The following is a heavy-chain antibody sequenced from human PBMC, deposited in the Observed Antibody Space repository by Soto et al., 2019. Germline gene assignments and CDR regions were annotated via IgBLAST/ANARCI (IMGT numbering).Heavy chain of an antibody. CDR2: IWYDGSNK. J-gene: IGHJ6*02. CDR1: GFTFSSYG. CDR3: ARDGSSNHYYYYGMDV. V-gene: IGHV3-33*01. D-gene: IGHD6-13*01. Sequence: QVQLVESGGGVVQPGRSLRLSCAASGFTFSSYGMHWVRQAPGKGLEWVAVIWYDGSNKYYADSVKGRFTISRDNSKNQLYLQMNSLRAEDTAVYYCARDGSSNHYYYYGMDVWGQGTTVTVSS.